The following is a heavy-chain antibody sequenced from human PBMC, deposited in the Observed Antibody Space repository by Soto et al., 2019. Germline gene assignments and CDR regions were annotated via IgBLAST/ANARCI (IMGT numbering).Heavy chain of an antibody. CDR2: ISGNGDTT. J-gene: IGHJ6*02. CDR1: GFTFSNYA. Sequence: EVQLVESGGGLVQPGGSLRLSCVASGFTFSNYAMHWVRQAPGKGLECVSVISGNGDTTYYANSVKDRFTISRDNSKDTMYLQMGSLRADDMAVYYCARASRADVWGQGTTVAVSS. V-gene: IGHV3-64*01. CDR3: ARASRADV.